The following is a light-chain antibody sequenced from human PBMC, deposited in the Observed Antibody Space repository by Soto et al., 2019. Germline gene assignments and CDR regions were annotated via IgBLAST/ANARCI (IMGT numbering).Light chain of an antibody. V-gene: IGKV3-15*01. J-gene: IGKJ5*01. CDR2: GAS. Sequence: EIVMTQSPATLSVSPGERATLSCRASQSVSSTLAWYQQKPGQAPRLLIYGASTRATGIPARFSGSGSGTEFTLTISSLQSEDFAVYYCQQYNDWPITFGQGNDWRL. CDR1: QSVSST. CDR3: QQYNDWPIT.